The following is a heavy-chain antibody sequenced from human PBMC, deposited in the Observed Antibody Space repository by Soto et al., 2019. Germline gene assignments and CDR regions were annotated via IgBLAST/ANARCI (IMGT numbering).Heavy chain of an antibody. CDR1: GFAFSTHW. CDR2: INGDGSQT. D-gene: IGHD3-22*01. J-gene: IGHJ4*02. Sequence: VQLVESGGGLVQPGGSLRLSCAASGFAFSTHWMHWVRQVPEKGLVWVSRINGDGSQTTYADSVRGRLTISRDNAKNTLYLQMNNLRVEDTAVYYCAGDSPHDSTVAGDYWGQGTLVTVSS. CDR3: AGDSPHDSTVAGDY. V-gene: IGHV3-74*01.